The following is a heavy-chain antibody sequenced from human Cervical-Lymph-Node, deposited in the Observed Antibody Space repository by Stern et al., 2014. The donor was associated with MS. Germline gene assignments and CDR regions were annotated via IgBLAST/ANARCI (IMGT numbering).Heavy chain of an antibody. V-gene: IGHV2-26*01. J-gene: IGHJ4*02. CDR1: GFSLSNARMG. CDR2: IFSNDEN. CDR3: ARIHRWMPHDDFWSGYDGDTYYFDY. D-gene: IGHD3-3*01. Sequence: QVTLKESGPVLVKPTETLTLTCTVSGFSLSNARMGVSWIRQPPGKALEWLAHIFSNDENMYNTSLKSRLTISKDTSKSQVVLTMTNLDPVDTATYFCARIHRWMPHDDFWSGYDGDTYYFDYWGQGILVTVSS.